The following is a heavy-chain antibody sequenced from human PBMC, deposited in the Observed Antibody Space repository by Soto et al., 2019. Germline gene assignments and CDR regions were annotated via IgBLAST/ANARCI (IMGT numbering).Heavy chain of an antibody. J-gene: IGHJ6*02. D-gene: IGHD6-13*01. Sequence: PGGSLRLSCAASGFTFSSYGMHWVRQAPGKGLEWVAVISYDGSNKYYADSVKGRFTISRDNSKNTLYLQMNSLRAEDTAVYYCAKDRSSSSLYCYGMDVWGQGTTVTVSS. CDR2: ISYDGSNK. CDR3: AKDRSSSSLYCYGMDV. CDR1: GFTFSSYG. V-gene: IGHV3-30*18.